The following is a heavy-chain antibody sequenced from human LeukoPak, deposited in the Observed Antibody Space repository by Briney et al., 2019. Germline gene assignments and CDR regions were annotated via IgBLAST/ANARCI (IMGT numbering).Heavy chain of an antibody. D-gene: IGHD6-19*01. J-gene: IGHJ4*02. Sequence: GESLTLSCAASGFNFSTYSMNWVRQAPGKGLEWVSSISSSSSSIYYSDSVKGRFTVSRDNAKSSLFLQMNSLRDEDTAVYYCAGSLRGGGWYMYWGQGTLVTVSS. CDR2: ISSSSSSI. CDR1: GFNFSTYS. V-gene: IGHV3-21*01. CDR3: AGSLRGGGWYMY.